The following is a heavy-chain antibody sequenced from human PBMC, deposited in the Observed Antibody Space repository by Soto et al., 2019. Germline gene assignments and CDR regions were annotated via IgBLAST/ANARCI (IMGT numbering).Heavy chain of an antibody. Sequence: SETLSLTCTVSGGSISSSSYYWGWIRQPPGKGLEWIGSIYYSGSTYYNPSLKSRVTISVDTSKNQFSLKLSSVTAADTAVYYCASTRYCSSTSCSNYYYYGMDVWGQGTTVTVSS. J-gene: IGHJ6*02. V-gene: IGHV4-39*01. CDR3: ASTRYCSSTSCSNYYYYGMDV. CDR2: IYYSGST. D-gene: IGHD2-2*01. CDR1: GGSISSSSYY.